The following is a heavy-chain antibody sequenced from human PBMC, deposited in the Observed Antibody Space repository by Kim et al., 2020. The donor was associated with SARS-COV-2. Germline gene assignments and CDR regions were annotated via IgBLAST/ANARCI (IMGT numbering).Heavy chain of an antibody. CDR2: ISWNSGSI. CDR3: AKDAFGYCSSTNCFHDPFDY. J-gene: IGHJ4*02. Sequence: GGSLRLSCAASGFTFGDYAMHWVRQAPGKGLEWVSGISWNSGSIGYADSVKGRFTISRDNAKNSLYLQMNSLRAEDTALYYCAKDAFGYCSSTNCFHDPFDYWGQGTLVTVSS. D-gene: IGHD2-2*01. V-gene: IGHV3-9*01. CDR1: GFTFGDYA.